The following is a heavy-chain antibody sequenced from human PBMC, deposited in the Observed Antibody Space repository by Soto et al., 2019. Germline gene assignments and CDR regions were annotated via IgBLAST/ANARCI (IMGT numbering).Heavy chain of an antibody. CDR3: AKVPPPSPGYNSNWFDY. J-gene: IGHJ5*01. CDR2: ISGSGGST. CDR1: GFTFSSYA. Sequence: GGSLRLSCAASGFTFSSYAMSWVRQAPGKGLEWVSAISGSGGSTYYADSVKGRFTITRDNSKNTLYLQMNSLRAEDTAVYYCAKVPPPSPGYNSNWFDYWGQGTLVTVSS. V-gene: IGHV3-23*01. D-gene: IGHD6-13*01.